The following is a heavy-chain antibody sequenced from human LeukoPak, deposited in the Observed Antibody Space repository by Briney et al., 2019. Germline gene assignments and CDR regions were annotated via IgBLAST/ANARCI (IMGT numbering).Heavy chain of an antibody. J-gene: IGHJ4*02. D-gene: IGHD6-6*01. CDR3: ARGPVPGSSSFDY. V-gene: IGHV4-34*01. Sequence: SETLSLTCAVYGGSFSGYFWSWIRQPPGNRLEWIGEINHSGNTNYNPSLKSRVTISVDTSKNHFSLKLSSVTAADTAVFYCARGPVPGSSSFDYWGQGTLVTVSS. CDR2: INHSGNT. CDR1: GGSFSGYF.